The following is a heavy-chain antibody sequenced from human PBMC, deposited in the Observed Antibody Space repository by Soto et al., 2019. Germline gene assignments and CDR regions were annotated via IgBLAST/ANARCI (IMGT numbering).Heavy chain of an antibody. CDR1: GFTFSSYS. V-gene: IGHV3-48*01. D-gene: IGHD2-15*01. CDR2: ISSSSSTI. Sequence: GGSLRLSCAASGFTFSSYSMNWVRQAPGKGLEWVSYISSSSSTIYYAVSVKGRFTISRDNAKNSLYLQMNSLRAEDTAVYYCARENGYCSGGSCSIHFDYWGQGTLVTVSS. J-gene: IGHJ4*02. CDR3: ARENGYCSGGSCSIHFDY.